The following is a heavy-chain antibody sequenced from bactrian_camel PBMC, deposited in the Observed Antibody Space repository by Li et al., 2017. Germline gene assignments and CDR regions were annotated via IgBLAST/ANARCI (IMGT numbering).Heavy chain of an antibody. Sequence: HVQLVESGGGSVQAGGSLRLSCTAPGFTSYSCAIDWYRQAAGKRREWVSTISFDGRALYADSVKGRFTISKDNAKNTLYLQMNNLKPEDSGIYYCAADLEIRGGYCYKTNNYWGQGTQVTVS. J-gene: IGHJ4*01. CDR1: GFTSYSCA. CDR2: ISFDGRA. V-gene: IGHV3S55*01. CDR3: AADLEIRGGYCYKTNNY. D-gene: IGHD2*01.